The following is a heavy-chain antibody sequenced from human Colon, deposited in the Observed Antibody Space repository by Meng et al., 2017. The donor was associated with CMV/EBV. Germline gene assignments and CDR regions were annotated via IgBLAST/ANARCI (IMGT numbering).Heavy chain of an antibody. CDR1: GYSFASYW. J-gene: IGHJ6*02. CDR3: ARLGYCTSCACKGYNYGMNV. V-gene: IGHV5-51*01. Sequence: GGSLRLSCQGSGYSFASYWIAWVRQMPGKGLEWMGVIYPGDSDTRYNPSFEGQVTFSVDKSISSAYLQFNGLRASDTAIYYCARLGYCTSCACKGYNYGMNVWGQGTTVTVSS. D-gene: IGHD2-8*02. CDR2: IYPGDSDT.